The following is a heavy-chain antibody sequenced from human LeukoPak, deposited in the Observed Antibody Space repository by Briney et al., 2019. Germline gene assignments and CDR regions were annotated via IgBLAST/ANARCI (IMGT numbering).Heavy chain of an antibody. CDR1: GGFISTYY. CDR3: ARSGTKTNGFDH. J-gene: IGHJ4*02. V-gene: IGHV4-59*01. D-gene: IGHD2-8*01. CDR2: IYYSGST. Sequence: SETLSLTCTVSGGFISTYYWSWIRQPPGKGLEWIGYIYYSGSTNYSPSLQSRVTISVDTSRNQFSLRLSSVTAADTAMYYCARSGTKTNGFDHWGQGTLVTVSS.